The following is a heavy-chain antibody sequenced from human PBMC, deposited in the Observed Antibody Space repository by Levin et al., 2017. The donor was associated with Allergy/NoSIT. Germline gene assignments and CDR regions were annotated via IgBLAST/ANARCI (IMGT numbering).Heavy chain of an antibody. CDR3: AREMELRLDY. CDR1: GFSLSRYW. D-gene: IGHD1-7*01. J-gene: IGHJ4*02. Sequence: GESLKISCAASGFSLSRYWMSWVRQAPGKGLEWVADMKEDGGEIYYADSVKGRFTISRDNAKSSLYLQMNSLRAEDTAVYYCAREMELRLDYWGRGTLVSVSS. CDR2: MKEDGGEI. V-gene: IGHV3-7*01.